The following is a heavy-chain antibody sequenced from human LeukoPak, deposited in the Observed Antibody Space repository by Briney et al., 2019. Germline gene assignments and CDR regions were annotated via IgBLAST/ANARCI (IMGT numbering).Heavy chain of an antibody. CDR3: ARCITMVREANWFDP. J-gene: IGHJ5*02. CDR1: GGSFSGYY. V-gene: IGHV4-34*01. D-gene: IGHD3-10*01. Sequence: PSETLSLTCAVYGGSFSGYYWSWIRQPPGKGLEWIGEINHSGSTNYNPSLKSRVTISVDTSKNQFSLKLSSATAADTAVYYCARCITMVREANWFDPWGQGTLVTVSS. CDR2: INHSGST.